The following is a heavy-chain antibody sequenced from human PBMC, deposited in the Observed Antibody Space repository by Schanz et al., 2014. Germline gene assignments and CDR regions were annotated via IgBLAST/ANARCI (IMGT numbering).Heavy chain of an antibody. CDR1: GGSISSSSYY. D-gene: IGHD1-26*01. J-gene: IGHJ4*02. CDR2: IYASGGT. Sequence: QLQLQESGPGLVKPSETLSLTCTVSGGSISSSSYYWGWIRQPPGKGLEWIGSIYASGGTYYNPSLKSRVTISVDTPKTLFSLRRSSVTAADTAVYFCARRGIGGTYYREPFDYWGQGTLVTVSS. V-gene: IGHV4-39*01. CDR3: ARRGIGGTYYREPFDY.